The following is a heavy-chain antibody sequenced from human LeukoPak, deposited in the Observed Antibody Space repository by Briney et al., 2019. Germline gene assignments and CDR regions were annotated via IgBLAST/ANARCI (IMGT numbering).Heavy chain of an antibody. J-gene: IGHJ4*02. CDR2: IGSGSGNT. V-gene: IGHV3-11*06. CDR1: GFTLSDYG. CDR3: ARDHNYAFDN. D-gene: IGHD1-1*01. Sequence: GGSVRLFCAAWGFTLSDYGMNWLRHARGRGLEWISWIGSGSGNTKYADSVNGRFTISGDNAKNSLYLQMNSLRVEDTAVYYCARDHNYAFDNWGQGTLVTVSS.